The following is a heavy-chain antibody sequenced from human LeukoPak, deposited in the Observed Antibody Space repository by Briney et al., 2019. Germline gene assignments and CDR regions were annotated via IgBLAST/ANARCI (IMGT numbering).Heavy chain of an antibody. CDR1: GFSFSSYG. Sequence: PGGSLRLSCAASGFSFSSYGMHWVRQAPGKGLEWVAVMSYDGSDKYYADSVKGRFTISRDNAKNSLYLQMNSLRVEDTAVYYCARVATMVRVPLDALDIWGQGTMVSVSS. J-gene: IGHJ3*02. CDR2: MSYDGSDK. V-gene: IGHV3-30*03. CDR3: ARVATMVRVPLDALDI. D-gene: IGHD3-10*01.